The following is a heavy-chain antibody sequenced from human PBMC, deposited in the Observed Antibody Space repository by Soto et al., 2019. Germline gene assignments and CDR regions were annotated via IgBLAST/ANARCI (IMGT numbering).Heavy chain of an antibody. Sequence: SETLSLTCTVSGGSISSYYWSWIRQPPGKGLEWIGYIYYSGSTNYNPSLKSRVTISVDTSKNQFSLKLSSVTAADTAVYYCARAQLGKYYFDYWGQGTLVTVSS. D-gene: IGHD6-6*01. V-gene: IGHV4-59*01. CDR3: ARAQLGKYYFDY. CDR1: GGSISSYY. CDR2: IYYSGST. J-gene: IGHJ4*02.